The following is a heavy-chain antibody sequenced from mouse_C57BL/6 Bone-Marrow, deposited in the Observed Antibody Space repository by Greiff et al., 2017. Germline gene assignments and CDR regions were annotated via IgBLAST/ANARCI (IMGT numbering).Heavy chain of an antibody. CDR3: VRDSTVVATTSHWYFDV. CDR2: IRSKSSNYAT. Sequence: EVLVVESGGGLVQPKGSLKLSCAASGFTFNTYAMHWVRQAPGKGLEWVARIRSKSSNYATYYADSVKDRFTISRDDSQSMLYLQMNNLKTEDTAMYYCVRDSTVVATTSHWYFDVWGTGTTVTVSS. J-gene: IGHJ1*03. V-gene: IGHV10-3*01. CDR1: GFTFNTYA. D-gene: IGHD1-1*01.